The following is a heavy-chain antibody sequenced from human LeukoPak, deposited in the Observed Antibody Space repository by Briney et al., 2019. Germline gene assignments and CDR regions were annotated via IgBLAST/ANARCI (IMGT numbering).Heavy chain of an antibody. V-gene: IGHV3-11*04. D-gene: IGHD3-16*01. Sequence: GGSLRLSCAASGFTLSDYYMSWIRQAPGKGLEWVSYISSSGSTIYYADSVKGRFTISRDNAKNSLYLQMNSLRAEDTAVYYCASPYTLWLDAFDIWGQGTMVTVSS. CDR3: ASPYTLWLDAFDI. CDR2: ISSSGSTI. J-gene: IGHJ3*02. CDR1: GFTLSDYY.